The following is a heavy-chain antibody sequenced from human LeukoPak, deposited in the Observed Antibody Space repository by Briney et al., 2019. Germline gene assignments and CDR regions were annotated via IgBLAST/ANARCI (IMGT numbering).Heavy chain of an antibody. CDR3: ARTIFVAFDI. J-gene: IGHJ3*02. V-gene: IGHV4-59*06. CDR2: IFYSESA. Sequence: SETLSLTCTVSGGSISSYYWSWIRQPAGKGLEWIGYIFYSESAYYNPSLQSRAIISIDSSKNQFSLKLSSVTAADTAVYFCARTIFVAFDIWGQGTMVTVSS. D-gene: IGHD1/OR15-1a*01. CDR1: GGSISSYY.